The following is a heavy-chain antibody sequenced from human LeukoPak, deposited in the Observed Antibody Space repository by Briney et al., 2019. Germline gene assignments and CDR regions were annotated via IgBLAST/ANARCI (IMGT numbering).Heavy chain of an antibody. Sequence: ASVKVSCKASGDTFISYGISWVRQAPGQGLEWMGWISAFIGTTNYAQKFQGRVTITTDTSTTTVYMELRSLRSDDTAVYYCATDLRTLSNYYGAGTDPSSFDYWGQGTLVTVSS. D-gene: IGHD3-10*01. V-gene: IGHV1-18*01. CDR2: ISAFIGTT. CDR3: ATDLRTLSNYYGAGTDPSSFDY. J-gene: IGHJ4*02. CDR1: GDTFISYG.